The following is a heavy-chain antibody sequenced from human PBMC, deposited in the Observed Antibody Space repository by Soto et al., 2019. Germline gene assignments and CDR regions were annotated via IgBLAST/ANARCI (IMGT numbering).Heavy chain of an antibody. D-gene: IGHD2-2*01. CDR1: GFTFSRYA. J-gene: IGHJ6*02. CDR2: ISGTSGVT. V-gene: IGHV3-23*01. CDR3: TTEEIVVVPVPYGMDV. Sequence: FLRLSCVASGFTFSRYALTWVRQAPGKGLEWVSGISGTSGVTYYADSVKGRFTVSRDNSKNTLYLEMSSLRAEDTAVYYCTTEEIVVVPVPYGMDVWGQGTTVTVSS.